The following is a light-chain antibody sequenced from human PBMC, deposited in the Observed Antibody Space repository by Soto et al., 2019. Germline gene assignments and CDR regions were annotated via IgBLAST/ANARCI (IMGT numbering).Light chain of an antibody. CDR1: SYNIGSNY. CDR3: AAWADSLSGVV. CDR2: RNN. Sequence: QPVLTQPPSASGTPGQRVTISCSGSSYNIGSNYVYWYQQLPGTAPKLLIYRNNQRPSGVPDRFSGSKSGTSASLAISGLRSEDEADYYCAAWADSLSGVVFGGGTKLTVL. J-gene: IGLJ2*01. V-gene: IGLV1-47*01.